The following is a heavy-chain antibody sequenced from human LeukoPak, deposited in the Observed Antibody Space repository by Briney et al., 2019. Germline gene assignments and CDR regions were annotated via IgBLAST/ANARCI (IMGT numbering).Heavy chain of an antibody. CDR1: GVSMRSNW. CDR3: VSNGYYSIDY. D-gene: IGHD3-22*01. CDR2: IYHSGST. J-gene: IGHJ4*02. V-gene: IGHV4-4*02. Sequence: SGTLSLTCAVSGVSMRSNWWSWVRQSPGKGLEWIGEIYHSGSTNYNPSLKSRVDIAVDQSRSQFSLKLRSVTAADTAVYYCVSNGYYSIDYWGQGTLVTVSS.